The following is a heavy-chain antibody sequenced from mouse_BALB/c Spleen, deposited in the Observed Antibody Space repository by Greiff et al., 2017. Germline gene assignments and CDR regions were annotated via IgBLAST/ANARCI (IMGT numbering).Heavy chain of an antibody. Sequence: EVKLVESGGGLVQPGGSLKLSCAASGFTFSSYTMSWVRQTPEKRLEWVAYISNGGGSTYYPDTVKGRFTISRDNAKNTLYLQMSSLKSEDTAMYYCARRTTARYYAMDYWGQGTSGTVSS. J-gene: IGHJ4*01. V-gene: IGHV5-12-2*01. CDR3: ARRTTARYYAMDY. CDR1: GFTFSSYT. D-gene: IGHD1-2*01. CDR2: ISNGGGST.